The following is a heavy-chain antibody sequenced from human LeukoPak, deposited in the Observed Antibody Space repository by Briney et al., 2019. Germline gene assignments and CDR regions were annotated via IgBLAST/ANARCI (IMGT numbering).Heavy chain of an antibody. CDR2: IYYSGST. CDR1: GGSISSYY. J-gene: IGHJ5*02. CDR3: ARGLGYCSSTSCYGLYNWFDP. D-gene: IGHD2-2*01. V-gene: IGHV4-59*01. Sequence: SETLSLTCTVSGGSISSYYWSCIRQPPGKGLEWVGYIYYSGSTNYNPSLMSRVTISVDTSKNQFSLKLSSVTAADTAVYYCARGLGYCSSTSCYGLYNWFDPWGQGTLVTVSS.